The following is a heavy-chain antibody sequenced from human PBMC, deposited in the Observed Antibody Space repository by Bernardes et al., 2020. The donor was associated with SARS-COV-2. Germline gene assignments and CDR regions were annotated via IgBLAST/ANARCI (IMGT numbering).Heavy chain of an antibody. CDR2: MQSSGTA. D-gene: IGHD6-13*01. J-gene: IGHJ4*02. Sequence: SETLSLTCQVSGGSISSHYWSWMRQPPGKGLEWIAFMQSSGTATYNPSLRSRVTMSVDTSKNQFSLKLSSVTAADTAIYYCAKVTVAWYTLGNWGQGLLVTVSS. CDR3: AKVTVAWYTLGN. CDR1: GGSISSHY. V-gene: IGHV4-59*11.